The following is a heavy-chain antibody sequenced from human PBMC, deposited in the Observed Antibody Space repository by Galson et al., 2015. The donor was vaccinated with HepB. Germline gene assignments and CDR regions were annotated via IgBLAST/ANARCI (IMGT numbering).Heavy chain of an antibody. Sequence: SVKVSCKASGYTFTSYDINWVRQATGQGLEWMGWMNPNSGNTGYAQKFQGRVTMTADTSTSTVYMELRSLRSEDTAVYYCARTYYYDSSGYYLWYFDYWGQGTLVTVSS. J-gene: IGHJ4*02. CDR3: ARTYYYDSSGYYLWYFDY. D-gene: IGHD3-22*01. CDR1: GYTFTSYD. CDR2: MNPNSGNT. V-gene: IGHV1-8*01.